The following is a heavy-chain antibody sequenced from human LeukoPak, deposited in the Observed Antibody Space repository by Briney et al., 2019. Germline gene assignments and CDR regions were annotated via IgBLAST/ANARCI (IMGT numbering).Heavy chain of an antibody. J-gene: IGHJ4*02. Sequence: PGGSLRLSCAASGFIFTNYGFSWVRQAPGKGLEWVSSIVGSSSTYYADSLKGRFTISRDNAKNSLYLQMNSLRAEDTAVYYCARIGAGSSRDYWGQGTLVTVSS. CDR3: ARIGAGSSRDY. CDR2: IVGSSST. D-gene: IGHD6-13*01. CDR1: GFIFTNYG. V-gene: IGHV3-21*01.